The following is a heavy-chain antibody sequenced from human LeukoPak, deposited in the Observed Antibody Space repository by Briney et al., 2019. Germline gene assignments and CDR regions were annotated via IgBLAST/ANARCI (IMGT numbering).Heavy chain of an antibody. J-gene: IGHJ4*02. CDR3: AKEPRVATIEIFDY. CDR1: GFTFSSYA. V-gene: IGHV3-23*01. Sequence: GVSLRLSCAASGFTFSSYAMSWVRQAPGKGLEWVSSISGGGAVTYYADSVKGRFTISRDNSKNTVYLQMNSLIAEDTAVYYCAKEPRVATIEIFDYWGQGTLVTVSS. CDR2: ISGGGAVT. D-gene: IGHD5-12*01.